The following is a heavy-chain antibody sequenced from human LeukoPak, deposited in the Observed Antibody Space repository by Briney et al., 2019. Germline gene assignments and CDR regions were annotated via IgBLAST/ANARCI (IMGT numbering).Heavy chain of an antibody. CDR1: GGTFTSYA. CDR2: IIPILGIA. CDR3: ARDPRGIAAAGTPEY. D-gene: IGHD6-13*01. V-gene: IGHV1-69*04. Sequence: SVKVSCKASGGTFTSYAISWVRQAPGQGLEWMGRIIPILGIANYAQRFQGRVTITADKSTSTAYMELSSLRSEDTAVYYCARDPRGIAAAGTPEYWGQGTLVTVSS. J-gene: IGHJ4*02.